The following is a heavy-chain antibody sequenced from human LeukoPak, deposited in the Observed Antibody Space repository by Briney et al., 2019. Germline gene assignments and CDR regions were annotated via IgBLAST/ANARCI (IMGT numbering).Heavy chain of an antibody. J-gene: IGHJ4*02. V-gene: IGHV3-53*01. CDR1: GFTVSSNY. CDR2: TYSGGST. Sequence: GGSLRLSCAASGFTVSSNYMSWVRQAPGKGLEWVSVTYSGGSTYYADSVKGRFTISRDNSKNTLYLQMNSLRAEDTAVYYCARGYCSSTSCYGVRGYYFDYWGQGTLVTVSS. D-gene: IGHD2-2*01. CDR3: ARGYCSSTSCYGVRGYYFDY.